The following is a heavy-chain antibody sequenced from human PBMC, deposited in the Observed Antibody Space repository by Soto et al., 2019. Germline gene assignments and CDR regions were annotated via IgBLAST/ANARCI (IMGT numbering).Heavy chain of an antibody. V-gene: IGHV3-15*07. D-gene: IGHD3-22*01. CDR1: GFIFSNAW. CDR3: ITDHPYNYDGSAYDH. CDR2: VKSKTDGGTT. J-gene: IGHJ4*02. Sequence: EVQLVESGGGLVKAGGSLRVSCAASGFIFSNAWMNWVRQAPGKGLEWVGRVKSKTDGGTTDYAAPVKGRFIISRVDSQNTVYLQMNSLKTEDTAVYYCITDHPYNYDGSAYDHWGQGTLVTVSS.